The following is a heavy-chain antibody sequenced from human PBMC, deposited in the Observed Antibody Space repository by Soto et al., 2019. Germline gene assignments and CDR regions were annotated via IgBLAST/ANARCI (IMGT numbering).Heavy chain of an antibody. CDR3: ARELELPGDYYYGMDV. CDR1: GDSVSSNSAA. Sequence: SQTLSLTCAISGDSVSSNSAAWNWIRQSSSRGLEWLGRTYYRSKWYNDYAVSVKSRITINPDTSKNQFSLQLNSVTPEDTAVYYCARELELPGDYYYGMDVWGQGTTVTVSS. J-gene: IGHJ6*02. V-gene: IGHV6-1*01. CDR2: TYYRSKWYN. D-gene: IGHD1-7*01.